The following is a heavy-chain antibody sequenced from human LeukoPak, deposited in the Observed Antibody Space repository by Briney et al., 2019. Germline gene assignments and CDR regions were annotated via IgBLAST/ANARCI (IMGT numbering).Heavy chain of an antibody. CDR1: GFTFSSYS. CDR3: ARVGINYYGSGSYFDY. V-gene: IGHV3-21*01. CDR2: ISSSSSYI. Sequence: PGGSLRLSCAASGFTFSSYSMNWVRQAPGKGLEWVSSISSSSSYIYYADSVKRRFTISRDNAKNSLYLQMNSLRAEDTAVYYCARVGINYYGSGSYFDYWGQGTLVTVSS. J-gene: IGHJ4*02. D-gene: IGHD3-10*01.